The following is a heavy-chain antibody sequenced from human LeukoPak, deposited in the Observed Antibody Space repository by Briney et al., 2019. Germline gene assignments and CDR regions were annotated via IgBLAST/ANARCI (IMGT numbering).Heavy chain of an antibody. V-gene: IGHV3-48*03. D-gene: IGHD6-19*01. Sequence: GGSLRLSCAASGFTFSSYEMNWVRQAPGEGLEWVSFISISGSTIYYADSVKGRFTISRDNAKNSLYRQMNSLIGEDTAVYYCARTVAGLPLDAFNMGGQGTMVTVSS. CDR2: ISISGSTI. CDR3: ARTVAGLPLDAFNM. J-gene: IGHJ3*02. CDR1: GFTFSSYE.